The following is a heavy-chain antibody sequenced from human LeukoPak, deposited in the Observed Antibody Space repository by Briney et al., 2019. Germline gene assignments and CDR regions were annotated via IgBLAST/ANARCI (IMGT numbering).Heavy chain of an antibody. J-gene: IGHJ3*02. Sequence: SETLSLTCTVSGGSISTYYWSWIRQPAEKGLEWIGRIYTTGSTYYNPSLKSRVTMSVDTPKNQFSLKLSSVTAADTAVYYCARDRADYGDYVRAFDIWGQGTMVTVSS. CDR2: IYTTGST. CDR1: GGSISTYY. V-gene: IGHV4-4*07. CDR3: ARDRADYGDYVRAFDI. D-gene: IGHD4-17*01.